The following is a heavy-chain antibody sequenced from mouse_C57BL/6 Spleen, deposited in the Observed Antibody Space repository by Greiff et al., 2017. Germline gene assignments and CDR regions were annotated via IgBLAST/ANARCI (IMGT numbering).Heavy chain of an antibody. J-gene: IGHJ3*01. Sequence: QVQLQQSGAELMKPGASVKLSCKATGYTFTGYWIEWVKQRPGHGLEWIGEILPGSGGTNYNEKFKGKATFTADTSSNTAYMQLSSLTTEDSAIYYGARSFYYYGSSYVGFAYWGQGTPVTVSA. CDR1: GYTFTGYW. D-gene: IGHD1-1*01. CDR2: ILPGSGGT. CDR3: ARSFYYYGSSYVGFAY. V-gene: IGHV1-9*01.